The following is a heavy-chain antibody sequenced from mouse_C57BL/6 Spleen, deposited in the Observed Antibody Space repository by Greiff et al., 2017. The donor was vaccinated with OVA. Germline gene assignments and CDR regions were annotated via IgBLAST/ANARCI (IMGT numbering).Heavy chain of an antibody. CDR1: GYTFTDYN. CDR3: ARRFDYYGSSRYAMDY. D-gene: IGHD1-1*01. CDR2: INPNNGGT. J-gene: IGHJ4*01. V-gene: IGHV1-22*01. Sequence: EVQLQQSGPELVKPGASVKMSCKASGYTFTDYNMHWVMQSHGKSLEWIGYINPNNGGTSYNQKFKGKATLTVNKSSNTAYMELRSLTSEESAVYYCARRFDYYGSSRYAMDYWGQGTSVTVSS.